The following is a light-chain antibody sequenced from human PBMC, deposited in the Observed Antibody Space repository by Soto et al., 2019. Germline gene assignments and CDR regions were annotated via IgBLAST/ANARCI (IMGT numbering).Light chain of an antibody. J-gene: IGKJ1*01. V-gene: IGKV3-20*01. Sequence: EIVLTQSPGTLSLSPGERATLSCRASQSVSSNYFAWYQQKPGQAPRLLIYGASNRATGIPDRFSGSGSGTDFTLTVSRLEPEDFAVYYCQQYGGSATFGQGTKVEIK. CDR2: GAS. CDR3: QQYGGSAT. CDR1: QSVSSNY.